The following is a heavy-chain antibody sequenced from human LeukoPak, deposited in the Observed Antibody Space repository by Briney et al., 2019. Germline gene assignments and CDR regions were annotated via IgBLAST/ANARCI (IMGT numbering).Heavy chain of an antibody. V-gene: IGHV3-30*02. CDR3: AKDRYGSGKNWFDP. Sequence: GGSLRLSCAASGFTFSSYGMHWVRQAPGKGLEWVAVIWYDGSNKYYADSVKGRFTISRDNSKNTLYLQMNSLRAEDTAVYYCAKDRYGSGKNWFDPWGQGTLVTVSS. D-gene: IGHD3-10*01. CDR2: IWYDGSNK. J-gene: IGHJ5*02. CDR1: GFTFSSYG.